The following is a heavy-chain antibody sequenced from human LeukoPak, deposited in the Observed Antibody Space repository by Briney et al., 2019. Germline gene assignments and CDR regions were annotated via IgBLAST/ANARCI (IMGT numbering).Heavy chain of an antibody. D-gene: IGHD1-26*01. V-gene: IGHV3-30*03. Sequence: QPGGSLRLSCAASGFTFSSYAMYWVRQAPGRGLEWVAVISHDESNKFYVDSVKGRFTISRDNSKNTLFLQMNSLRTEDTALYHCASPYSGSYGALDIWGQGTMVSVSS. CDR3: ASPYSGSYGALDI. CDR2: ISHDESNK. J-gene: IGHJ3*02. CDR1: GFTFSSYA.